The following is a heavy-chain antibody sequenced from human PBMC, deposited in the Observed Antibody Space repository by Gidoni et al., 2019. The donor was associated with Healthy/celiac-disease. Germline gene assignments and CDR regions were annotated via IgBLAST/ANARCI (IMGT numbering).Heavy chain of an antibody. J-gene: IGHJ6*03. V-gene: IGHV4-34*01. Sequence: QVQLQQWGAGLLKPSETLSLTCAVYGGSFSGYYWSWIRQPPGKGLEWIGEINHSGSTNYNPSLKSRVTISVDTSKNQFSLKLSSVTAADTAVYYCARGATPGYMDVWGKGTTVTVSS. CDR1: GGSFSGYY. CDR2: INHSGST. CDR3: ARGATPGYMDV.